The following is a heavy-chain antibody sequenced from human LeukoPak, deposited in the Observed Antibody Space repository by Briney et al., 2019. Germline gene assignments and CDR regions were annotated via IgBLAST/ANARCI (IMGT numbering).Heavy chain of an antibody. CDR1: GYTFTGYY. V-gene: IGHV1-2*02. CDR3: ARVTGDRRGHAFDI. Sequence: GESLKISCKASGYTFTGYYIHWVRQAPGQGLEWMGWINPNSGGTNYAQKFQGRVTMTRDTSISTAYMDLSRLRSDDTAVYYCARVTGDRRGHAFDIWGQGTMVTVSS. J-gene: IGHJ3*02. CDR2: INPNSGGT. D-gene: IGHD7-27*01.